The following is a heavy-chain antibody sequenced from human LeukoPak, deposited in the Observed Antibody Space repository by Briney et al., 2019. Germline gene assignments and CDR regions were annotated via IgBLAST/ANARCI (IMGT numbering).Heavy chain of an antibody. CDR1: GGSISSGSHY. Sequence: SESLSLTCTVSGGSISSGSHYYQWIRQHPGKGLEWIGYIYYTGITSYNPSLKSRVTMSVDTSMNQVSLKVTSLTAADTAVYYCAASSGVTLGRFWGQGALVTVSS. CDR3: AASSGVTLGRF. D-gene: IGHD3-16*01. V-gene: IGHV4-31*03. J-gene: IGHJ4*02. CDR2: IYYTGIT.